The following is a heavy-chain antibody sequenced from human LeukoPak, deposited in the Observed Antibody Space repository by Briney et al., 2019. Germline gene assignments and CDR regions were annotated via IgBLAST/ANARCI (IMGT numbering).Heavy chain of an antibody. J-gene: IGHJ4*02. CDR2: ISSDGGTK. D-gene: IGHD5-18*01. CDR3: AKDLDTAMVTDDY. Sequence: PGGSLRLSCAASGFTFSSYAMHWVRQAPGKGLEWVTVISSDGGTKYYTDSVKGRFIISRDNSKNTLYLQMNSLRAEDTAVYYCAKDLDTAMVTDDYWGQGTLVTVSS. V-gene: IGHV3-30*18. CDR1: GFTFSSYA.